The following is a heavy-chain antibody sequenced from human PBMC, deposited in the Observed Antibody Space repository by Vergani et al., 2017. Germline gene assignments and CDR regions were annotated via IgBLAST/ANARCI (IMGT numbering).Heavy chain of an antibody. Sequence: EVQLVESGGGLVQPGRSLRLSCAASGFTFDDYAMHWVRQAPGKGLEWVSGISWNSGSIGYADSVKGRFTISRDHAKNSLYLQMNSLRAEDTALFYCAKDKGIAAAGPLDYWGQGTLVTVSS. V-gene: IGHV3-9*01. J-gene: IGHJ4*02. D-gene: IGHD6-13*01. CDR1: GFTFDDYA. CDR2: ISWNSGSI. CDR3: AKDKGIAAAGPLDY.